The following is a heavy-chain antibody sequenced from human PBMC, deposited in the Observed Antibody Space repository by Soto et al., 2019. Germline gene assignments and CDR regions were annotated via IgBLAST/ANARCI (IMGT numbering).Heavy chain of an antibody. J-gene: IGHJ4*02. Sequence: QVQLVESGGGVVQPGRSLRLSCAASGFTFSSYGMHWVRQAPGKGLEWVAVISYDGSNKYYADFVKGRFTISRDNSKNTLYLQMNSLRAEDTAVYYCAKEQHLDYWGQGTLVTVSS. CDR3: AKEQHLDY. CDR1: GFTFSSYG. CDR2: ISYDGSNK. D-gene: IGHD6-13*01. V-gene: IGHV3-30*18.